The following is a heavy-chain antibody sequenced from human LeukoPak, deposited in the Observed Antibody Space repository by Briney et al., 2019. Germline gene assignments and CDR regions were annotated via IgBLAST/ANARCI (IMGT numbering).Heavy chain of an antibody. CDR2: MNPNSGNT. CDR3: ARGLRMYSSSWYFGY. CDR1: GYTFTSYD. V-gene: IGHV1-8*01. Sequence: ASVKVSCKASGYTFTSYDINWVRQATGPGLEWMGWMNPNSGNTGYAQKFQGRVTMTRNTSISTAYMELSSLRSEDTAVYYCARGLRMYSSSWYFGYWGQGTLVTVSS. J-gene: IGHJ4*02. D-gene: IGHD6-13*01.